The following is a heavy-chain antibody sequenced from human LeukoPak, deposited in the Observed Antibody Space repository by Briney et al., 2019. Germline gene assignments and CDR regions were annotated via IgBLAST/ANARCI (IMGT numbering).Heavy chain of an antibody. CDR2: ISSNSSYI. J-gene: IGHJ4*02. V-gene: IGHV3-21*01. CDR3: ARKDSSGYYNPLGC. CDR1: GFTFSSYS. Sequence: GGSLRLSCAASGFTFSSYSMNWVRQAPGKGLEWVSSISSNSSYIYYADSVKGRFTISRDNAKNSLYLQMNSLRAEDTAVYYCARKDSSGYYNPLGCWGQGTLVTVSS. D-gene: IGHD3-22*01.